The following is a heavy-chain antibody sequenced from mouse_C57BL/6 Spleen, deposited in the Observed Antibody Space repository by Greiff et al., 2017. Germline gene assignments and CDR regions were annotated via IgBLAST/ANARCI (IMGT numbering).Heavy chain of an antibody. D-gene: IGHD2-1*01. CDR3: ASIYSGFAY. Sequence: VMLVESGPGLVAPSQSLSITCTVSGFSLTSYGVDWVRQSPGKGLEWLGVIWGVGSTNYNSALKSRLSISKDNSKSQVFLKMNSLQTDDTAMYYCASIYSGFAYWGQGTLVTVSA. J-gene: IGHJ3*01. CDR2: IWGVGST. CDR1: GFSLTSYG. V-gene: IGHV2-6*01.